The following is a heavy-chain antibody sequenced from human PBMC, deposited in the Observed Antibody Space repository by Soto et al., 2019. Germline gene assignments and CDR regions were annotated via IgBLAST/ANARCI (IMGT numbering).Heavy chain of an antibody. CDR2: TSGGGDTI. CDR3: ARTIAAAGGRRYFDL. CDR1: GFTFSSYA. V-gene: IGHV3-23*01. D-gene: IGHD6-13*01. J-gene: IGHJ2*01. Sequence: PGGSLRLSCAASGFTFSSYAMTWVRRTPAKGLEWISTTSGGGDTIFYADSVKGRFTISRDNAKNSLYLQMNSLRAEDTAVYYCARTIAAAGGRRYFDLWGRGTLVTVSS.